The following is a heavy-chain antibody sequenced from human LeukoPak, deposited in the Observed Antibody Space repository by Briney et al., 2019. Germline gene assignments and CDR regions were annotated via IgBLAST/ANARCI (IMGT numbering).Heavy chain of an antibody. CDR1: GFTFSSYG. J-gene: IGHJ4*02. Sequence: GGSLRLSCAASGFTFSSYGMHWVRQAPGKGLEWVAFIRYDGSNKYYADSVKGRFTISRDNSKNTLYLQMNSLRAEDTAVYYCVFPPGEYYDSSGSPLDYWGQGTLVTVSS. CDR2: IRYDGSNK. CDR3: VFPPGEYYDSSGSPLDY. V-gene: IGHV3-30*02. D-gene: IGHD3-22*01.